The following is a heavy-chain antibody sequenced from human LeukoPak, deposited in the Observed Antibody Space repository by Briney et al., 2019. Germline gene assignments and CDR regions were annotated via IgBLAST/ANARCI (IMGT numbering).Heavy chain of an antibody. CDR1: GFTFSSYS. CDR3: ARDLGGSGSY. J-gene: IGHJ4*02. D-gene: IGHD3-10*01. CDR2: ISGSGSTT. Sequence: PGGSLRLSCAASGFTFSSYSMNWVRQAPGKGLEWVSYISGSGSTTTYADSVRGRFTISRDNAKNTLYLQMNSLRAEDTAVYYCARDLGGSGSYWGQGTLVTVSS. V-gene: IGHV3-48*04.